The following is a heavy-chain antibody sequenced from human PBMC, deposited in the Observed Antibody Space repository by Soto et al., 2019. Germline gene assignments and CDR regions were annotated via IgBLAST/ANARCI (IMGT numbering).Heavy chain of an antibody. CDR2: INEDSSYI. V-gene: IGHV3-21*02. CDR3: VRAYGCYFRSGYMNV. Sequence: EVQLVESGGGLVKPGGSLRLSCAASGFDFSSYSMNWVRQAPGKGLEWVSSINEDSSYIYYAHSLRGRFTISRDNAKDTLFPQMTRLRADDLAFYYCVRAYGCYFRSGYMNVWSDCATVTVCS. CDR1: GFDFSSYS. D-gene: IGHD3-10*02. J-gene: IGHJ6*03.